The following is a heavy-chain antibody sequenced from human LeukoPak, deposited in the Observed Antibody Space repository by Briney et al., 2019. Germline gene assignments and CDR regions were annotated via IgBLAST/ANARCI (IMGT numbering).Heavy chain of an antibody. D-gene: IGHD3-22*01. CDR2: IYYSGST. CDR3: ARGLSRYYDSSGYYS. CDR1: GGSFSSYY. V-gene: IGHV4-39*07. J-gene: IGHJ4*02. Sequence: SETLSLTCAVYGGSFSSYYWGWIRQPPGKRLEWIGSIYYSGSTYYNPSLKSRVTISVDTSKNQFSLKLSSVTAADTAVYYCARGLSRYYDSSGYYSWGQGTLVTVSS.